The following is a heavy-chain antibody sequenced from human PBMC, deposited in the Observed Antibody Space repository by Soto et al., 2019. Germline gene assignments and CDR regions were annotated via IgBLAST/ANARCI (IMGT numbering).Heavy chain of an antibody. Sequence: SETLSLTCAVYGGSFSGYYWSWIRQPPGKGLEWIGEINHSGSTNYNPSLKSRVTISVDTSKNQFSLKLSSVTAADTAVYYCARVGRPAYDFWSGYSYYFDYWGQGTLVTVSS. CDR3: ARVGRPAYDFWSGYSYYFDY. CDR2: INHSGST. J-gene: IGHJ4*02. V-gene: IGHV4-34*01. D-gene: IGHD3-3*01. CDR1: GGSFSGYY.